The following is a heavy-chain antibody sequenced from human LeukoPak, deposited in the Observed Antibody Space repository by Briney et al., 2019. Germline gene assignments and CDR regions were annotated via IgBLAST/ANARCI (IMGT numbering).Heavy chain of an antibody. V-gene: IGHV4-59*01. CDR1: GGSISSYY. CDR2: AYYSGST. J-gene: IGHJ6*02. D-gene: IGHD3-10*01. CDR3: ASRSGRNYYGMDV. Sequence: SETLSLTCTVSGGSISSYYWNWIRQPPGKALEWLGYAYYSGSTNYNPSLKTRLTISVETSKAQFSLTLSSVTAADTAIYYCASRSGRNYYGMDVWGQGTTVIVSS.